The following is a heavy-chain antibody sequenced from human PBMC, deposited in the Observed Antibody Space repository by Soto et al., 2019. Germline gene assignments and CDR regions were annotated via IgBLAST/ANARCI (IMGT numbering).Heavy chain of an antibody. CDR2: ISSSSSYI. CDR1: GFTFRTYS. J-gene: IGHJ4*02. V-gene: IGHV3-21*01. D-gene: IGHD2-21*02. CDR3: ARFVSATAINDH. Sequence: EVQLVESGGGLVKPGESLRLSCAASGFTFRTYSKNWVRQAPGKGLEWVSLISSSSSYIYYADSLKGRFTISRDNAKNSLYLEMNNLRAEDTAVYYCARFVSATAINDHWGQGTLVTVSS.